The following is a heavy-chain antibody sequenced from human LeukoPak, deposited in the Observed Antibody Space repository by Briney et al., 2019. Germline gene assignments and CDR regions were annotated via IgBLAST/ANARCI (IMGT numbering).Heavy chain of an antibody. CDR2: IYYSGST. CDR1: GGSISSYY. V-gene: IGHV4-59*08. CDR3: ARQGYCSGGSCSADFDY. Sequence: SETLSLTCTVSGGSISSYYWSWIRQPPGKGLEWIGYIYYSGSTNYNPSLKSRVTISVDASKNQFSLKLSSVTAADTAVYYCARQGYCSGGSCSADFDYWGQGTLVTVSS. D-gene: IGHD2-15*01. J-gene: IGHJ4*02.